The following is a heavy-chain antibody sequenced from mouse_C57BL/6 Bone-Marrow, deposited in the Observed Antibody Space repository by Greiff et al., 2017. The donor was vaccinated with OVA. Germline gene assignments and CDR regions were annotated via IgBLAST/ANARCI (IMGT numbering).Heavy chain of an antibody. J-gene: IGHJ2*01. D-gene: IGHD1-1*01. CDR3: ARCTTVVADY. CDR2: IYPGDGDT. Sequence: VQLKESGPELVKPGASVKISCKASGYAFSSSWMNWVKQRPGKGLEWIGRIYPGDGDTNYNGKFKGKATLTADKSSSTAYMQLSSLTSEDSAVYFCARCTTVVADYWGQGTTLTVSS. CDR1: GYAFSSSW. V-gene: IGHV1-82*01.